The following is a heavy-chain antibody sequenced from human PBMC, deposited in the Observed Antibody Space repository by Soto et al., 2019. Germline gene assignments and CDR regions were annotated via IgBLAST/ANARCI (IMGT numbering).Heavy chain of an antibody. V-gene: IGHV4-39*01. CDR2: VYYTGSA. CDR3: ARHRGIWQPDAYFDS. D-gene: IGHD2-15*01. J-gene: IGHJ4*02. CDR1: GGSIRTSGYY. Sequence: SETLSLTCTVSGGSIRTSGYYWVWIRQPPGKGLEWIGNVYYTGSAYYNPSLKSRVTISVDPSKTKFSLTLSSVTAADTAVYFCARHRGIWQPDAYFDSWGQGTLVTVSS.